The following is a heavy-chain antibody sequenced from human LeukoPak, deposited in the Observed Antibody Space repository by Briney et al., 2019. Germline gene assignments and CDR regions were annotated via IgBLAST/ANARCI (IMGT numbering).Heavy chain of an antibody. D-gene: IGHD3-3*01. CDR2: ISGSGGST. CDR3: ATFYDFWSGYSPRHFDY. V-gene: IGHV3-23*01. Sequence: GGSLRLSCAASGFTFSSYAMSWVRQAPGKGLEWVSAISGSGGSTYYADSVKGRFTIPRDNSKNALYLQMNSLRAEDTAVYYCATFYDFWSGYSPRHFDYWGQGTLVTVSS. CDR1: GFTFSSYA. J-gene: IGHJ4*02.